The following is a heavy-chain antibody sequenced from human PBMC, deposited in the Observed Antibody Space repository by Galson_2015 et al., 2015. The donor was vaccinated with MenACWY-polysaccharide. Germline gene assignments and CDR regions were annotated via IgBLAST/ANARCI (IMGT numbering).Heavy chain of an antibody. D-gene: IGHD3-10*01. V-gene: IGHV2-5*02. CDR3: AHSTKVFRGAYYFDY. CDR1: GFSFRTSGVG. J-gene: IGHJ4*02. Sequence: PALVNPTQPLTLPCTFSGFSFRTSGVGVGWIRQPPGKALEWLALISWDDDKRYSPSLNNRLTITKDTSKNQVVLTMTNMDPVDTATYYCAHSTKVFRGAYYFDYWGQGTLVTVS. CDR2: ISWDDDK.